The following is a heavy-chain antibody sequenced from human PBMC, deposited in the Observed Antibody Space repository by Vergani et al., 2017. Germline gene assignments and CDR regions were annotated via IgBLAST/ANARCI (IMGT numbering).Heavy chain of an antibody. CDR1: GFTFTNFA. V-gene: IGHV3-23*01. CDR3: AKDNVPGYYDSSGYCDY. D-gene: IGHD3-22*01. J-gene: IGHJ4*02. Sequence: EVQLLQSEGAVVQPGGSLRLSCAASGFTFTNFAMTWVRQAPGEGLEWVSGISGSGGFTYYADSVKGRFTISRDNSKNTMFLQMNNLRAEDTAVYYCAKDNVPGYYDSSGYCDYWGQGTLVTVSS. CDR2: ISGSGGFT.